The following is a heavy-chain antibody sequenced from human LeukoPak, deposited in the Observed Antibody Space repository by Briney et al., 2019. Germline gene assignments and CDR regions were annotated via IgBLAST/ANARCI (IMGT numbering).Heavy chain of an antibody. CDR2: IYTSGST. V-gene: IGHV4-61*02. J-gene: IGHJ4*02. CDR3: ARGYCSSTSCYSFDY. CDR1: GGSISSGSYY. Sequence: PSETLSLTCTVSGGSISSGSYYWSWIRQPAGKGLEWIGRIYTSGSTNYNPSLKSRVTISVDTSKNQFSLKLSSVTAADTAVYYCARGYCSSTSCYSFDYWGQGTLVTVSS. D-gene: IGHD2-2*01.